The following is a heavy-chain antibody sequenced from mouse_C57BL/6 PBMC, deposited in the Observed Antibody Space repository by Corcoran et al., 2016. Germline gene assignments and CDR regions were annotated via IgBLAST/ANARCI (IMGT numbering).Heavy chain of an antibody. V-gene: IGHV9-3*01. CDR1: GYTFTTYG. CDR2: MHTYSGVP. Sequence: QIQLVQSGPELKKPGETVKISCKASGYTFTTYGMSWVKQAPGKGLKWMGWMHTYSGVPTYADAFKGRFAFSLETSASTADLQINNLKNEDTAKEFCAREITTVVPDCWGQGTILTVSS. J-gene: IGHJ2*01. CDR3: AREITTVVPDC. D-gene: IGHD1-1*01.